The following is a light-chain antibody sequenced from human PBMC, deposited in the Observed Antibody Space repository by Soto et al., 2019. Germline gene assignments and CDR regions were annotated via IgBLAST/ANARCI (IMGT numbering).Light chain of an antibody. CDR1: QSLVYIDGGIL. V-gene: IGKV2-30*01. Sequence: DVVMTQFPHSLTVTPGQQASISCWSSQSLVYIDGGILLTWFHQRPGQSPRRLIYKVSNRDSGVPDRFSGTGSDTGFTLKISRVEAEDVGVYYCMQGTHWPFTFGPGTKVDIK. CDR3: MQGTHWPFT. J-gene: IGKJ3*01. CDR2: KVS.